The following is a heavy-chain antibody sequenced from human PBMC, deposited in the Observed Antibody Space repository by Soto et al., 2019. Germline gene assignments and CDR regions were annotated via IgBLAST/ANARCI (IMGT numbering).Heavy chain of an antibody. D-gene: IGHD6-13*01. V-gene: IGHV3-23*01. Sequence: PGGSLRLSCAASGLTFSSYAMSWVRQAPGKGLEWVSAISGSGGSTYYADSVKGRFTISRDNAKNSLYLQMNSLRAEDTAVYYCAVVIAAAGTDYWGQGTLVTVSS. J-gene: IGHJ4*02. CDR2: ISGSGGST. CDR3: AVVIAAAGTDY. CDR1: GLTFSSYA.